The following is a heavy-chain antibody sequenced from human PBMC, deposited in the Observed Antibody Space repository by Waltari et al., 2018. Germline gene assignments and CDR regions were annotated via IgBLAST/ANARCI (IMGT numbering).Heavy chain of an antibody. V-gene: IGHV1-69*12. CDR1: GGTFSNYA. J-gene: IGHJ6*03. CDR3: ARDLCELRLGELTLQAYYYYMDV. D-gene: IGHD3-16*02. CDR2: IVPIVDVA. Sequence: QVQLVQSGAEVKKPGSSVKVSCKAAGGTFSNYAIHWVRQAPGQGLEWVGGIVPIVDVANIGQKFQARVTITEDESTSTAYMELSSLRSEDTAVYYCARDLCELRLGELTLQAYYYYMDVWGTGTTVTVSS.